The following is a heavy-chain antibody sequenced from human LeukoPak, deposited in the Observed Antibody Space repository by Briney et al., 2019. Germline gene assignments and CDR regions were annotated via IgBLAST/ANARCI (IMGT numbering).Heavy chain of an antibody. J-gene: IGHJ4*02. D-gene: IGHD1-14*01. CDR3: ASGLPPGIIDY. Sequence: GGSLRLSCAASGFTVSSNYMTWVRQAPGKGLGWVSVIYSGGSTYYADSVKGQFTISRDNSKNTLYLQMNSLRAEDTAVYYCASGLPPGIIDYWGQGTLVTVSS. CDR1: GFTVSSNY. CDR2: IYSGGST. V-gene: IGHV3-53*01.